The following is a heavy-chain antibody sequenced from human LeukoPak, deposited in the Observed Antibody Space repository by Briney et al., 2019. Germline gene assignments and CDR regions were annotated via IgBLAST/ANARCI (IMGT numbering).Heavy chain of an antibody. V-gene: IGHV3-33*06. D-gene: IGHD4-23*01. Sequence: PGGSLRLSCAASGFTFSGYGMHWVRQAPGKGLEWVAVIWYDGSNKYYADSVKGRFTISRDNSKNTLYLQMNSLRAEDTAVYYCAKGFYGGNQYYFDYWGQGTLVTVSS. CDR1: GFTFSGYG. J-gene: IGHJ4*02. CDR3: AKGFYGGNQYYFDY. CDR2: IWYDGSNK.